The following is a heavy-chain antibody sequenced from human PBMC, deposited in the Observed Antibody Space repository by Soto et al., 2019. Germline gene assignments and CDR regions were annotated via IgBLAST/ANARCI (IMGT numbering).Heavy chain of an antibody. CDR1: GFTFSSYG. V-gene: IGHV3-30*18. J-gene: IGHJ4*01. D-gene: IGHD2-15*01. Sequence: QVQLVEAGGGVVQPGRSLRLSCAASGFTFSSYGMHWVRQAPGKGLEWVAVISYDGSNKYYADSVKGRFTISRDNSKNTLYLQMNSLRAEDTAVYYCAKDRDKAFDYWGHGTLVTVSS. CDR3: AKDRDKAFDY. CDR2: ISYDGSNK.